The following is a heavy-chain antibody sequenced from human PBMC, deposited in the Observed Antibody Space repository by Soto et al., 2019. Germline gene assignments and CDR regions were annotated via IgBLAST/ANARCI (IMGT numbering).Heavy chain of an antibody. CDR1: RFTFGDYA. CDR3: TSTGGSSSWLYYYYGMDV. Sequence: GGSLRLSCTASRFTFGDYAMSWFRQAPGRGLEWVGFIRSKAYGGTTEYAASVKGRFTISRDDSKSIAYLQMNSLKTEDTAVYYCTSTGGSSSWLYYYYGMDVWGQGTTVTVSS. CDR2: IRSKAYGGTT. D-gene: IGHD6-13*01. J-gene: IGHJ6*02. V-gene: IGHV3-49*03.